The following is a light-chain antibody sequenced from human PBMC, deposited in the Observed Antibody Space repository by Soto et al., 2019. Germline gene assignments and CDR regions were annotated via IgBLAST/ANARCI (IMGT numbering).Light chain of an antibody. CDR2: AAS. CDR3: QQSYTTSIT. V-gene: IGKV1-39*01. J-gene: IGKJ5*01. Sequence: DIQLTQSPSSLSASVGDRVTITCRASQSISKNLNWYQQTPGEAPKLLIYAASSLHIGVPLRFTGSGSGTDFTLTISSLQPEDFATYYCQQSYTTSITFGQGTRLEI. CDR1: QSISKN.